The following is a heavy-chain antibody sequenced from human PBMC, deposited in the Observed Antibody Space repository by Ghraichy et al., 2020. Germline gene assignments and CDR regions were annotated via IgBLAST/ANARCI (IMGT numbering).Heavy chain of an antibody. CDR1: GFTFSSYA. J-gene: IGHJ6*02. Sequence: GGSLRLSCAASGFTFSSYAMSWVRQAPGKGLEWVSAISGSGGNTYYADSVKGRFTISRDNSKNTLYLQMNSLRAEDTAVYYCAKGVGYSSGWYDSGYGMDVWGQGTTVTVS. D-gene: IGHD6-19*01. CDR2: ISGSGGNT. V-gene: IGHV3-23*01. CDR3: AKGVGYSSGWYDSGYGMDV.